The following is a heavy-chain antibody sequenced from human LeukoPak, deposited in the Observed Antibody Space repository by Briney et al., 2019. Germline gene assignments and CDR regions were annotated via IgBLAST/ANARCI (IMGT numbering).Heavy chain of an antibody. CDR2: FDPEDGET. D-gene: IGHD2-8*01. V-gene: IGHV1-24*01. Sequence: GASVKVSCKVSGYTLTELSMHWVRQAPGKGLEWMGGFDPEDGETIYAQKFQGRVTMTEDTSTYTAYMELSSLRSEDTAVYYCATDQMVYAINAFDIWGQGTMVTVSS. CDR3: ATDQMVYAINAFDI. CDR1: GYTLTELS. J-gene: IGHJ3*02.